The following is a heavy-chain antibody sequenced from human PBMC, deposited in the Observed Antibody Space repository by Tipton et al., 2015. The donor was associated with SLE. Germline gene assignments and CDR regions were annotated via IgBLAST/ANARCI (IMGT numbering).Heavy chain of an antibody. Sequence: SGVIFSTLAMSWVRQAPGKGLVWVSRINTDGSNTNYADSVKGRFTISRDNAKNTLYLQMNSLRAEDTAVYYCARVIVGATGAFDIWGQGTMVTVSS. V-gene: IGHV3-74*01. CDR3: ARVIVGATGAFDI. CDR2: INTDGSNT. CDR1: GVIFSTLA. D-gene: IGHD1-26*01. J-gene: IGHJ3*02.